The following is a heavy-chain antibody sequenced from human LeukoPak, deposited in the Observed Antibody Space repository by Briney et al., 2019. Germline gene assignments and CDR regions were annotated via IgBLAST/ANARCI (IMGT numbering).Heavy chain of an antibody. CDR3: ARALYYFDY. CDR1: GFAFSSYS. CDR2: ISSSSTYM. V-gene: IGHV3-21*01. J-gene: IGHJ4*02. Sequence: PGGSLRLSCAASGFAFSSYSMNWVRQAPGKGLEWVSSISSSSTYMSYADSVKGRFTISRDNAKNSLYLQMNSLRAEDTAVYYCARALYYFDYWGQGTLVTVSS.